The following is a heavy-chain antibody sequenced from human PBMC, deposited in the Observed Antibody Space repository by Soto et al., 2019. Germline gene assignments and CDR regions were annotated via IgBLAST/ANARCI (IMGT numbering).Heavy chain of an antibody. Sequence: QLQLQESGPGLVKPSETLSLTCTVSGGSISSSSYYWSWIRQPPGKGLEWIGYIYYSGSTNYNPSLKSRVTISVDTSKNQFSLKLSSVTAADTAVYYCARVNKAGDYWGQGTLVTVSS. J-gene: IGHJ4*02. CDR1: GGSISSSSYY. V-gene: IGHV4-61*01. CDR2: IYYSGST. CDR3: ARVNKAGDY.